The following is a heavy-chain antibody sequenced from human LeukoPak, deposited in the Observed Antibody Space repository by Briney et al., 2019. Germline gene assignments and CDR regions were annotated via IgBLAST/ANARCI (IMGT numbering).Heavy chain of an antibody. CDR2: IYYSGST. J-gene: IGHJ3*02. CDR1: GGSISSYY. CDR3: ARRDGASWAFDI. Sequence: SETLSLTCTVSGGSISSYYWSWIRQPPGKGLEWIGYIYYSGSTNYNPSLKSRVTISVDTSKNQFSLKLSSVTAADTAVYYCARRDGASWAFDIWGQGTMVTVSS. D-gene: IGHD1-26*01. V-gene: IGHV4-59*12.